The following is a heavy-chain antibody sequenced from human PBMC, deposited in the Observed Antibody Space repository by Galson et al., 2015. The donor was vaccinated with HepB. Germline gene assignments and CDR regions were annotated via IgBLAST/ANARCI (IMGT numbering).Heavy chain of an antibody. Sequence: SLRLSCAASRFTFSSYAMSWVRQAPGKGLGWVSAISGSGGITYYADSVKGRFTISRDNSKNTLYLQMNSLRAEDTAVYYCAKEVITMIRGLIINGPLDYWGQGTLVTVSS. CDR3: AKEVITMIRGLIINGPLDY. D-gene: IGHD3-10*01. J-gene: IGHJ4*02. V-gene: IGHV3-23*01. CDR2: ISGSGGIT. CDR1: RFTFSSYA.